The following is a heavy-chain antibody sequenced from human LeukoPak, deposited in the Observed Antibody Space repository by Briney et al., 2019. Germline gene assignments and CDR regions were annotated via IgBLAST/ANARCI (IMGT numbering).Heavy chain of an antibody. J-gene: IGHJ5*02. Sequence: GASVKVSCKASGYTFTGYYTHWVRQAPGQGLEWMGRINPNSGGTNYAQKLQGRVTMTTDTSTSTACMELRSLRSDDTAVYYCARVLGLGVVVVITDNWFDPWGQGTLVTVSS. CDR3: ARVLGLGVVVVITDNWFDP. V-gene: IGHV1-2*06. CDR1: GYTFTGYY. CDR2: INPNSGGT. D-gene: IGHD3-22*01.